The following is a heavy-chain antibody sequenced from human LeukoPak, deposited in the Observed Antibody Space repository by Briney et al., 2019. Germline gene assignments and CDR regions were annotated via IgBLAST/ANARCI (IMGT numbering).Heavy chain of an antibody. CDR1: GFTFSSYS. CDR3: ARYLIAAGGSGFDY. V-gene: IGHV3-21*01. J-gene: IGHJ4*02. Sequence: PGGSLRLSCVASGFTFSSYSMNWVRQAPGKGLEWVSSISSSSSYIHYADSVKGRFTISRDNAKNSLYLQMNSLRAEDTAVYYCARYLIAAGGSGFDYWGQGTLVTVSS. CDR2: ISSSSSYI. D-gene: IGHD6-13*01.